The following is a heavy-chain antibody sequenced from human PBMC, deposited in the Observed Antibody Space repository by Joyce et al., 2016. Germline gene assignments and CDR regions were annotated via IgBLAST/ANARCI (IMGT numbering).Heavy chain of an antibody. CDR1: GYTFTNYA. CDR2: INTNTGNP. V-gene: IGHV7-4-1*02. CDR3: ARAKTGSRAFDY. Sequence: QVQLVQSGSALKKPGASVKVSCTVSGYTFTNYAMNWVRQAPGQGAEWMGWINTNTGNPTYARGFTGRFVFSLDTSGSTAYLQISSLKADDTAFYYCARAKTGSRAFDYWGQGTLVTVSS. J-gene: IGHJ4*02.